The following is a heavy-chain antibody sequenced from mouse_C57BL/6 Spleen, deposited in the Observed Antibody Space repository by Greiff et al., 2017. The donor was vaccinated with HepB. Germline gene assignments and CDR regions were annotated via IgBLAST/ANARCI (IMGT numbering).Heavy chain of an antibody. J-gene: IGHJ4*01. V-gene: IGHV5-4*01. CDR1: GFTFSSYA. Sequence: EVHLVESGGGLVKPGGSLKLSCAASGFTFSSYAMSWVRQTPEKRLEWVATISDGGSYTYYPDNVKGRFTISRDTAKNNLYLQMSHLKFEDTAMYYGARVGDSNYVPFYAMDYWGQGTSVTVSS. CDR3: ARVGDSNYVPFYAMDY. D-gene: IGHD2-5*01. CDR2: ISDGGSYT.